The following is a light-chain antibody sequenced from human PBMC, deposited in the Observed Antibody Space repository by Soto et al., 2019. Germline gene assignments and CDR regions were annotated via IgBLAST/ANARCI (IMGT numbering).Light chain of an antibody. CDR3: QQYNSYSGT. CDR2: KAS. Sequence: DIQMTQSPSTLSASVGDRVTITCLASQSISSWLAWYQQKPGKAPKGLIYKASTLESGAPSRFSGSGSGTEFTLTISSLQPDDFATYYCQQYNSYSGTFGQGTKVDIK. CDR1: QSISSW. J-gene: IGKJ1*01. V-gene: IGKV1-5*03.